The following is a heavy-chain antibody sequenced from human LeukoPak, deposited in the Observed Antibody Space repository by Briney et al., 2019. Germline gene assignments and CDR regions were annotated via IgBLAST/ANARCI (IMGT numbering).Heavy chain of an antibody. V-gene: IGHV4-4*02. J-gene: IGHJ4*02. CDR3: ARIPVRRDGYNFYFDY. Sequence: PSETLSLTCAVSGGSISSSNWWSWVRQPPGKGLEWIGEIYHSGSTNYNPSPKSRVTISVDKSKNQFSLKLSSVTAADTAVYYCARIPVRRDGYNFYFDYWGQGTLVTFSS. CDR2: IYHSGST. CDR1: GGSISSSNW. D-gene: IGHD5-24*01.